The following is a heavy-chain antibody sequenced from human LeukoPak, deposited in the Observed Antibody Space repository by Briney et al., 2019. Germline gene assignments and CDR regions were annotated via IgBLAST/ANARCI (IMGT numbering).Heavy chain of an antibody. CDR2: ISGSGTIV. CDR3: SRDPRLNDY. J-gene: IGHJ4*02. V-gene: IGHV3-11*01. CDR1: GFTFSSYG. Sequence: GGSLRLSCAASGFTFSSYGMSWIRQAPGKGLELLSYISGSGTIVNYIDSVRGRFTISRDNAKNSLHLQMNSLRVEDTAVYYCSRDPRLNDYWGQGTLVTVSS.